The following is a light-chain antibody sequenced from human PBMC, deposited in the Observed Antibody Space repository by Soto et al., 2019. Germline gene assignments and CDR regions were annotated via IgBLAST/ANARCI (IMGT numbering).Light chain of an antibody. Sequence: QSVLTQPPSASGTPGQRVTISCSGSSSNIETNLVHWYQQLPGTAPKLLIEGNTNRPSGVPDRFSGSKSGTSASLAITGLQAEDEADYYCQSYDSSLSGLVFGGGTKLT. CDR3: QSYDSSLSGLV. J-gene: IGLJ3*02. CDR1: SSNIETNL. V-gene: IGLV1-40*01. CDR2: GNT.